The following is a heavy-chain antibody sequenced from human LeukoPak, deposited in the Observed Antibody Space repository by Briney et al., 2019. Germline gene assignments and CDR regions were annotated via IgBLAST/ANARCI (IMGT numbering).Heavy chain of an antibody. Sequence: SETLSLTCAVYGGSFSGYYWSWIRQPPGKGLEWIGEINHSGSTNYNPSLKSRVTISVDTSKNQFSLKLSSVTAADTAVYYCARGRYCSGGSCYGLTVRYYYYYYMDVWGKGTTVTVSS. V-gene: IGHV4-34*01. CDR3: ARGRYCSGGSCYGLTVRYYYYYYMDV. J-gene: IGHJ6*03. CDR1: GGSFSGYY. CDR2: INHSGST. D-gene: IGHD2-15*01.